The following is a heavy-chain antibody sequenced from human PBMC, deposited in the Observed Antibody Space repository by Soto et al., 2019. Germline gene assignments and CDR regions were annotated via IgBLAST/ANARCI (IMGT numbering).Heavy chain of an antibody. Sequence: EVQLVESGGGLVKPGGSLRLSCAASGFTFSSYSMNWVRQAPGKGLEWVSSISSSSSYIYYADSVKGRFTISRDNAKNSRYLQMNSLRAEDTAVYYCAREGSSWYPFDYWGQGTLVTVSS. CDR1: GFTFSSYS. V-gene: IGHV3-21*01. J-gene: IGHJ4*02. CDR2: ISSSSSYI. D-gene: IGHD6-13*01. CDR3: AREGSSWYPFDY.